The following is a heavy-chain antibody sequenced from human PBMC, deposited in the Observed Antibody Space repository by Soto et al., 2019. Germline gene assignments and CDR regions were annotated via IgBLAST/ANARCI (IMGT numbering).Heavy chain of an antibody. CDR1: GFSLTTGKMG. V-gene: IGHV2-26*01. CDR3: ARMNVDSYQFYYAMDV. D-gene: IGHD4-17*01. Sequence: SGPTLVNPTETLTLTCTVPGFSLTTGKMGVSWIRQPPGKALEWLAHIFSDNERSYSTSLQGRLTISKDTSGSQVVLSMTNVDPVDTATYYCARMNVDSYQFYYAMDVWGQGTTVTVSS. J-gene: IGHJ6*02. CDR2: IFSDNER.